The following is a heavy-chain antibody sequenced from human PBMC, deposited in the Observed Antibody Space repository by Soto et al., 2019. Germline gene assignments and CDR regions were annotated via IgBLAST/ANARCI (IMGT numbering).Heavy chain of an antibody. J-gene: IGHJ4*02. V-gene: IGHV3-33*01. Sequence: GGSLRLSCAASGFTFSSYGMHWVRQAPGKGLEWVAVIWYDGNNKYYADSVKGRFTISRDNSKNTLYLQMNSLRAEDTAVYYCARDKGGGSDNFDYWRQGTLVTVSS. CDR2: IWYDGNNK. CDR3: ARDKGGGSDNFDY. D-gene: IGHD2-15*01. CDR1: GFTFSSYG.